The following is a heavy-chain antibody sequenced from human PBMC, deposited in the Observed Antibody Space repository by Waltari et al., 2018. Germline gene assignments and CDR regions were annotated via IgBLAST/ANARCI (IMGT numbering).Heavy chain of an antibody. CDR1: GNSFTRFD. CDR3: AAYYYGSGSYTD. J-gene: IGHJ4*02. Sequence: QVQLVQSGAEVRKPGASVKVSCKASGNSFTRFDINWVRQAIGQGFEGKGQVNSKSGSTEYSQKFLGRVTMTRNTAISTAYMELSSLRSDDTAVYYCAAYYYGSGSYTDWGQGTLVTVSS. D-gene: IGHD3-10*01. CDR2: VNSKSGST. V-gene: IGHV1-8*01.